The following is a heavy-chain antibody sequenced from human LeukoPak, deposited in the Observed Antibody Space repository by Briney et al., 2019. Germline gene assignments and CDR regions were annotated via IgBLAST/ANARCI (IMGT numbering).Heavy chain of an antibody. CDR3: AKDQTGTNGAYFDY. V-gene: IGHV3-23*01. Sequence: GASLRLSCAASGFTFSSYAMSWVRQAPGKGLEWVSAISGSGGSTYYADSVEGGFTISRDNSKNTLYLQMNSLRAEDTAVYYCAKDQTGTNGAYFDYWGQGTLVTVSS. CDR2: ISGSGGST. J-gene: IGHJ4*02. CDR1: GFTFSSYA. D-gene: IGHD1-1*01.